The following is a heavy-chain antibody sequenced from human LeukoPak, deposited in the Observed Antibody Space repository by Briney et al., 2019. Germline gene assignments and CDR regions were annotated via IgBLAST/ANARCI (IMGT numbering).Heavy chain of an antibody. CDR3: AREVTEDYVWGSYRYTGNSDAFDI. CDR1: GGSISSGGYS. J-gene: IGHJ3*02. V-gene: IGHV4-30-2*01. D-gene: IGHD3-16*02. Sequence: PSETLSLTCAVSGGSISSGGYSWSWLRQPPGKGLEWIGYIYHSGSTYYNPSLKSRVTMLVDTSKNQFSLKLSSVTAADTAVYYCAREVTEDYVWGSYRYTGNSDAFDIWGQGTMVTVSS. CDR2: IYHSGST.